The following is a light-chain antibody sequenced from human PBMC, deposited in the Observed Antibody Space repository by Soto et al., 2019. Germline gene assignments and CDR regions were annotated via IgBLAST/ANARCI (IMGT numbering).Light chain of an antibody. Sequence: EIVLTQSPATLSLSPWERATLSCRASQSVSSYLAWYQQKPGQAPRLLIYGASSRATGIPARFSGSGSGTDFTLTISRLEPGDFAVYYCQHFGGTTFTFGQGTRLEI. CDR1: QSVSSY. CDR3: QHFGGTTFT. J-gene: IGKJ5*01. CDR2: GAS. V-gene: IGKV3-11*01.